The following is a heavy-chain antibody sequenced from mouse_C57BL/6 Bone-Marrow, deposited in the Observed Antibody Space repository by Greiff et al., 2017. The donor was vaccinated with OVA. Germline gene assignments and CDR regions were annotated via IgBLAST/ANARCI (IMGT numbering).Heavy chain of an antibody. CDR3: ARERWLLRGFDV. J-gene: IGHJ1*03. CDR2: IDPSDSYT. V-gene: IGHV1-50*01. D-gene: IGHD2-3*01. Sequence: QVQLQQPGAELVKPGASVKLSCKASGYTFTSYWMQWVKQRPGQGLEWIGEIDPSDSYTNYNHKFKGKATLTVDTSSSTAYMQLSSLTSEESAVYYCARERWLLRGFDVWGTGTTVTVSS. CDR1: GYTFTSYW.